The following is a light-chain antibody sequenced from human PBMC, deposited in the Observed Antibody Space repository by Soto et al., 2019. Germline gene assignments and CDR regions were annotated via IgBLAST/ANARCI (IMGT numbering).Light chain of an antibody. J-gene: IGKJ5*01. V-gene: IGKV3D-20*02. CDR1: QTVRNNY. Sequence: ECVLTQSPGTLSLAPGERATLSCRAIQTVRNNYLAWYQQKPGQAPRLLIYDASSRATGNPGRFSGSGSGTDFTLTISSLEPEDFAVYYCQQRSNWASITFGQGTRLEI. CDR2: DAS. CDR3: QQRSNWASIT.